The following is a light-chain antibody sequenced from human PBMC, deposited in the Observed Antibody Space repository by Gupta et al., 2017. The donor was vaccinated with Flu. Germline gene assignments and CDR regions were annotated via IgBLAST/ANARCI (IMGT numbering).Light chain of an antibody. CDR1: QSIGDNY. CDR2: GAS. J-gene: IGKJ1*01. CDR3: QQYGRSPPSWT. V-gene: IGKV3-20*01. Sequence: EIVLTQSPGTLSLSPGDRATLSCRASQSIGDNYLAWYQQKPGRAPRLLISGASSRAAGIPDRFSGSGAGTDFTLTISRREPEDFAVYYCQQYGRSPPSWTFGQGTKVEFK.